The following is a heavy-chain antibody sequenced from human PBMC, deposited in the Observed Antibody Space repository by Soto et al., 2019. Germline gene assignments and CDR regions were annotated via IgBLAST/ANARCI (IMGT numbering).Heavy chain of an antibody. CDR3: ARGWGYCSGGSCYQAEYFHH. CDR1: GGTFSSYA. CDR2: IIPNFGTA. V-gene: IGHV1-69*13. Sequence: ASVKVSCKASGGTFSSYAISWVRQAPGQGLEWMGGIIPNFGTANYAQKFQGRVTITADESTSTAYMELSSLRSEDTAVYYCARGWGYCSGGSCYQAEYFHHWGQGTLVTVSS. J-gene: IGHJ1*01. D-gene: IGHD2-15*01.